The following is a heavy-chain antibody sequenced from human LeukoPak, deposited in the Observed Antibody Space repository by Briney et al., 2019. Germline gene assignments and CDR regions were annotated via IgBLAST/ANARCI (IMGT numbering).Heavy chain of an antibody. J-gene: IGHJ4*02. CDR2: INHSGST. CDR1: GGSFSGYY. CDR3: ARQPYSSSDGSRY. D-gene: IGHD6-13*01. Sequence: SETLSLTCAVYGGSFSGYYWSWIRQPPGKGLEWIGEINHSGSTNYNPSLKSRVTISVDTSKNQFSLKLSSVTAADTAVYYCARQPYSSSDGSRYWGQGTLVTVSS. V-gene: IGHV4-34*01.